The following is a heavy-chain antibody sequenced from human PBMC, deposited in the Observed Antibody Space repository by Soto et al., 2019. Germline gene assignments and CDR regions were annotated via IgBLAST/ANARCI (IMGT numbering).Heavy chain of an antibody. J-gene: IGHJ4*02. Sequence: QVQLVESGGGVVQPGRSLRLSCAASGFTFSSYAMHWVRQPPGKGLEWVAVISYDGSNKYYADSVKGRFTISRDNSKNTLYLQMNSLRAEDTAVYYCAKAISGWYYDYWGQGTLVTVSS. CDR3: AKAISGWYYDY. D-gene: IGHD6-19*01. CDR1: GFTFSSYA. V-gene: IGHV3-30*18. CDR2: ISYDGSNK.